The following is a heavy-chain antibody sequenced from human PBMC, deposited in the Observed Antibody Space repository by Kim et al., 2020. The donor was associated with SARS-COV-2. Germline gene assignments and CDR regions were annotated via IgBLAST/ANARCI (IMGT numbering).Heavy chain of an antibody. V-gene: IGHV4-59*01. Sequence: SSNPPLKTRATLSVATSKNQFSLNLNSVTAADTAVYYCARENFAFYGMDVWGQGTTVSVSS. J-gene: IGHJ6*02. CDR3: ARENFAFYGMDV.